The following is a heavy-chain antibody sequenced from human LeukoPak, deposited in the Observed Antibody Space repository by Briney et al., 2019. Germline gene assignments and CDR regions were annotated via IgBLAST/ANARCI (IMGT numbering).Heavy chain of an antibody. V-gene: IGHV3-23*01. D-gene: IGHD2-2*01. Sequence: GGSLRLSCAASGFTFSSYAMSWVRQAPGKGLEWVSAISGSGGSTYYADSVKGRFTISRDNSKNTLYLQMNSLRAEDTAVYYCAKEAAYVIVVVPAALDYWGQGTLVTVSS. CDR2: ISGSGGST. CDR3: AKEAAYVIVVVPAALDY. J-gene: IGHJ4*02. CDR1: GFTFSSYA.